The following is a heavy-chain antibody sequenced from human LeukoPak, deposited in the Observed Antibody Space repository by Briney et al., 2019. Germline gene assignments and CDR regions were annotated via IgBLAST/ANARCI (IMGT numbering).Heavy chain of an antibody. Sequence: SETLSLTCTVSGSSVSSGNYYWSWIRQPPGKGLEWIGYIYYSGSTNYNPSLKSRVTISVDTSKNQFSLRLSSVTAADTAVYYCARVVLTYGSGTYNFDDWGQGTLVTVSS. D-gene: IGHD3-10*01. J-gene: IGHJ4*02. CDR3: ARVVLTYGSGTYNFDD. CDR2: IYYSGST. CDR1: GSSVSSGNYY. V-gene: IGHV4-61*01.